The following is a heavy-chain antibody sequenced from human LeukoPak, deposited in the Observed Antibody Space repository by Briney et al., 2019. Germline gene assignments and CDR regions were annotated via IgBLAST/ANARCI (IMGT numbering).Heavy chain of an antibody. CDR3: ARGGFTILGVAPRNWFDP. Sequence: ASVKVSCKASGYTFTSYDINWVRQATGQGLEWMGWMNPNSGNTGYAQKFQGRVTITRNTSISTAYMELSSLRSEDTAVYYCARGGFTILGVAPRNWFDPWGQGTLVTVSS. V-gene: IGHV1-8*01. D-gene: IGHD3-3*01. J-gene: IGHJ5*02. CDR2: MNPNSGNT. CDR1: GYTFTSYD.